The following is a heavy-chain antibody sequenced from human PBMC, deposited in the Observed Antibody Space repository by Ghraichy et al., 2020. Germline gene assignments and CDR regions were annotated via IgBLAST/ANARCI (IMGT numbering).Heavy chain of an antibody. V-gene: IGHV3-33*01. CDR2: IWYDGSNK. J-gene: IGHJ4*02. CDR3: AREPLSSGYYYEGEFDY. D-gene: IGHD3-22*01. CDR1: GFTFRSYG. Sequence: GGSLRLSCAASGFTFRSYGMHWVRQAPGKGLEWVAVIWYDGSNKYYADSVKGRFTISRDNSKNTLYLQMNSLRAEDTAVYYCAREPLSSGYYYEGEFDYWGQGTLVTVSS.